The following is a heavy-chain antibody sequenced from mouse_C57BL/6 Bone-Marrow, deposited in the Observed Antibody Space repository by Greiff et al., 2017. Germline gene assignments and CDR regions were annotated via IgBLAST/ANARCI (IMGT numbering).Heavy chain of an antibody. CDR1: GYTFTSYW. V-gene: IGHV1-50*01. CDR2: IDPSDSYT. CDR3: AKEEDYYVMDY. Sequence: QVQLQQSGAELVKPGASVKLSCKASGYTFTSYWMQWVKQRPGQGLEWIGEIDPSDSYTNYNQKFKGKATLTVDTSSSTAYMQLSSLTSEDSAVYYCAKEEDYYVMDYWGQGTSVTVSS. J-gene: IGHJ4*01.